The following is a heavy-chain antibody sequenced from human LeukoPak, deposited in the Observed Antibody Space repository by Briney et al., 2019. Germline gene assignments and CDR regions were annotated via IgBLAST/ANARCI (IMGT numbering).Heavy chain of an antibody. D-gene: IGHD1-14*01. V-gene: IGHV3-23*01. CDR2: ISRGGTT. Sequence: GGSLRLSCASSGLTFSTYGMSWVRQAPGKGLEWVSAISRGGTTSYADSVRGRFTISRDNSKSTLYLRMNSLRVADTAVYYCAQEDSEGGPNWFDPWGQGALVTVSS. J-gene: IGHJ5*02. CDR3: AQEDSEGGPNWFDP. CDR1: GLTFSTYG.